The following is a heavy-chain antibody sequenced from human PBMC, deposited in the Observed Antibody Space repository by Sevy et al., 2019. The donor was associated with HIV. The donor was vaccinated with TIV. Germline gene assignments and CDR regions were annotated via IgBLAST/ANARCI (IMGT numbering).Heavy chain of an antibody. J-gene: IGHJ1*01. Sequence: QLGGSLRLSCAASGFIFSNYGMNWVRQAPGTGLEWVAVIWSDGSQQYYADSVKGRFSVSRDNSKNILYLQMDSLKTEDTAMYYCTNDGRGLPSCSGGCQTAEYFQYWGLGTLVTVSS. D-gene: IGHD2-15*01. V-gene: IGHV3-30*02. CDR1: GFIFSNYG. CDR3: TNDGRGLPSCSGGCQTAEYFQY. CDR2: IWSDGSQQ.